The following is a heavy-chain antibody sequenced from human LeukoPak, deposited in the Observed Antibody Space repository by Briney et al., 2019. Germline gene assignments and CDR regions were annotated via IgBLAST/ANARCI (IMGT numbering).Heavy chain of an antibody. J-gene: IGHJ6*04. V-gene: IGHV1-18*01. D-gene: IGHD5-24*01. CDR3: ARVPWEDGYMDV. CDR2: ISAYNGNT. CDR1: GYTFTSYG. Sequence: ASVKVSCKASGYTFTSYGISWVRQAPGQGLEWMGWISAYNGNTNYAQKLQGRVTMTTDTSTSTAYMELRRVRCDDTAVYYCARVPWEDGYMDVWGKGTTVTISS.